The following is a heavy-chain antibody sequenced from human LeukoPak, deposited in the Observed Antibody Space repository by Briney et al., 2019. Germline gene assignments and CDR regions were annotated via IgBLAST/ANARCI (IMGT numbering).Heavy chain of an antibody. V-gene: IGHV3-7*03. J-gene: IGHJ4*02. CDR1: GFTFSSYW. Sequence: GGSLRLSCAASGFTFSSYWMSWVRQAPGKGLEWVANIKQDGSEKYYVDSVKGRFTISRDNAKNPLYLQMNSLRAEDTAVYYCARGLYGDYVDYWGQGTLVTVSS. D-gene: IGHD4-17*01. CDR3: ARGLYGDYVDY. CDR2: IKQDGSEK.